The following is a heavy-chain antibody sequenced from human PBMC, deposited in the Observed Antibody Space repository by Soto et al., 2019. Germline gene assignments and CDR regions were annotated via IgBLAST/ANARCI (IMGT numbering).Heavy chain of an antibody. CDR3: ARDPVATIEEYYFDY. J-gene: IGHJ4*02. Sequence: GGSLRLSCAASGFTFSSYGMHWVRQAPGKGLEWVAVIWYDGSNKYYADSVKGRFTISRDNSKNTLYLQMNSLRAEDTAVYYCARDPVATIEEYYFDYWGQGTLVTVSS. CDR1: GFTFSSYG. V-gene: IGHV3-33*01. D-gene: IGHD5-12*01. CDR2: IWYDGSNK.